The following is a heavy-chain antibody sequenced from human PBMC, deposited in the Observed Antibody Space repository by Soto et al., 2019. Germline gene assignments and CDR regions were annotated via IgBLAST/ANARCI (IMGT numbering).Heavy chain of an antibody. J-gene: IGHJ4*02. CDR1: GGSVSSGVYS. Sequence: SETLSLTCSVSGGSVSSGVYSWSWIRQAPGKGLEWIGFISPSGRPAYNPSLKSRVSISVYTSKNQISLELSSVTAADTAVYYCTRGVLAWGQGTMMTV. D-gene: IGHD2-8*01. CDR2: ISPSGRP. V-gene: IGHV4-30-2*01. CDR3: TRGVLA.